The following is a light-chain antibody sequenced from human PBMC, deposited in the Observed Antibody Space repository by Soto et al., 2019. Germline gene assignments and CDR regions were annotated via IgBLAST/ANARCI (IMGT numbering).Light chain of an antibody. CDR3: QQYGSSIYK. V-gene: IGKV3-20*01. CDR2: GTS. J-gene: IGKJ2*01. Sequence: EIVLTQSPGTLSLSAGERATLSCRASQSVRSTYLAWYQQKPGQAPTLLIYGTSNRATGTPDRFCGSGSGTDFTLSISRLEPEDFAVYYCQQYGSSIYKFGQGTKREIK. CDR1: QSVRSTY.